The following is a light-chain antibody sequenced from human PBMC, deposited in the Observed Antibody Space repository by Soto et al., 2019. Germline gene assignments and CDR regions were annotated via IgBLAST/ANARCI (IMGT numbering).Light chain of an antibody. CDR3: QTWATGIVV. CDR2: LNSDGSH. CDR1: SGHSSYA. V-gene: IGLV4-69*01. J-gene: IGLJ2*01. Sequence: QLVLTQSPSASASLGASVKLTCTLRSGHSSYAIAWHQQQPEKGPRYLMRLNSDGSHSKGDGIPDRFSGSSSGTERYLTISSHQSEDEADYYCQTWATGIVVFGGGTKLTVL.